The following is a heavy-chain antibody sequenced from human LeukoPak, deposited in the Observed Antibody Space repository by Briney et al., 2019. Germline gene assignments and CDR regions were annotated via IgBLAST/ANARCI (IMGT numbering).Heavy chain of an antibody. CDR3: AREAMIVVQGLDY. CDR1: GFTFSSYG. D-gene: IGHD3-22*01. CDR2: IWYDGSNK. Sequence: GGSLRLSCAASGFTFSSYGMHWVRQAPGKGLEWVAVIWYDGSNKYYADSVRGRFTISRDNSKNTLYLQMNSLRAEDTAAYYCAREAMIVVQGLDYWGQGTLVTVSS. V-gene: IGHV3-33*01. J-gene: IGHJ4*02.